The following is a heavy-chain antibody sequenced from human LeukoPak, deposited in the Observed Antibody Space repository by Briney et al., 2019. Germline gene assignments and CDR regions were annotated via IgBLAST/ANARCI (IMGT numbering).Heavy chain of an antibody. CDR3: ARLFAFDI. J-gene: IGHJ3*02. CDR2: IYYSGST. Sequence: SETLSLTCTVSGGSISSSSYYWSWIRQPPGKGLEWIGYIYYSGSTNYNPSLKSRVTISVDTSKNQFSLKLSSVTAADTAVYYCARLFAFDIWGQGTMVTVSS. V-gene: IGHV4-61*01. CDR1: GGSISSSSYY.